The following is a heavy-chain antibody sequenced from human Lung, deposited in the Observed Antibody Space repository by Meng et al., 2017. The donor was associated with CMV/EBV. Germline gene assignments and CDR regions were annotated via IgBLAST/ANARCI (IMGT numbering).Heavy chain of an antibody. Sequence: WGPALATPPETPSPTGAVYGKSINNHSGWPWAGKPPGKGLEWIGEIPHRGSSAYNPSLKSRVSMSIDKSKNQFSLKLTSVTAADTAVYHCLRGSGGSVWGQGTLVTVSS. J-gene: IGHJ1*01. CDR1: GKSINNHSG. CDR3: LRGSGGSV. CDR2: IPHRGSS. D-gene: IGHD3-10*01. V-gene: IGHV4-4*03.